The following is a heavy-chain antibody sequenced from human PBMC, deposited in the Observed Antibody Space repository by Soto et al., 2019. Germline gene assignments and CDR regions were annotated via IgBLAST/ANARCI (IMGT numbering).Heavy chain of an antibody. J-gene: IGHJ4*02. CDR2: ISSSSSYI. CDR1: GSTFSSYS. V-gene: IGHV3-21*01. D-gene: IGHD3-22*01. Sequence: EVQLVESGGGLVKPGGSLRLSCAASGSTFSSYSMNWVRQAPGKGLEWVSSISSSSSYIYYADSVKGRFTISRDNAKNSLYLQMNSLRAEDTAVYYCARAPYYYDSRGYWAYWGQGTLVTVSS. CDR3: ARAPYYYDSRGYWAY.